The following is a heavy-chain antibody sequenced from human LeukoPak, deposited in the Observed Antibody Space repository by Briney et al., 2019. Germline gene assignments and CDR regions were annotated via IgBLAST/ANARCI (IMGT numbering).Heavy chain of an antibody. V-gene: IGHV3-30*18. CDR1: GFTFSRYG. D-gene: IGHD5-12*01. CDR3: AKDGFAEMATIGPDY. CDR2: ISYDGSNK. J-gene: IGHJ4*02. Sequence: GGSLRLSCAAPGFTFSRYGMHWVRQAPGKGLEWVAVISYDGSNKYYADSVKGRFTISRDNSKNTLYLQMNSLRAEDTAVYYCAKDGFAEMATIGPDYWGQGTLVTVSS.